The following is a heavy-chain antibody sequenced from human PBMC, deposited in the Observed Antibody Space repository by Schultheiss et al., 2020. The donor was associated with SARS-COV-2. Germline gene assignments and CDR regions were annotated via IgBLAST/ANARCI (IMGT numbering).Heavy chain of an antibody. D-gene: IGHD6-13*01. CDR2: INPNSGGT. CDR3: ARGLPYSSIWYYGY. CDR1: GYTFTGYY. V-gene: IGHV1-2*06. J-gene: IGHJ4*02. Sequence: ASVKVSCKASGYTFTGYYMHWVRQAPGQGLEWMGRINPNSGGTNYAQKFQGRVTMTRDTSISTAYMELSRLRSDDTAVYYCARGLPYSSIWYYGYWGQGTLVTVSS.